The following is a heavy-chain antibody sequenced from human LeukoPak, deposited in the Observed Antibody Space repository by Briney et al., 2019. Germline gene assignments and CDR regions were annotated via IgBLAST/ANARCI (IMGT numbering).Heavy chain of an antibody. CDR1: GITFSNYA. CDR2: IRYSGGDS. V-gene: IGHV3-23*01. CDR3: AKDLEYQALWGFFDS. J-gene: IGHJ4*02. D-gene: IGHD2-2*01. Sequence: PGGSLRLSCAASGITFSNYAMSWVRQPPGKGREWVSSIRYSGGDSYYADSVKGRFTISRDNSKNTLYLQMNSLRAEDTAVYYCAKDLEYQALWGFFDSWGQGTLVTVSS.